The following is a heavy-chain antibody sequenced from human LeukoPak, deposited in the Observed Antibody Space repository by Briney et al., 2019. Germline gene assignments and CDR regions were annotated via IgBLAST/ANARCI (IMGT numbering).Heavy chain of an antibody. CDR3: VRGGGLPNCGGYCPPDS. Sequence: SETLSLTCAVSGGSISNSGYSWSWIRQPPGGGLEWIGSFVHSVTTSYNPSLQSRATIPGDKSTNQFSLNLNSVTAADAAVYYCVRGGGLPNCGGYCPPDSWGQGKMVTVSS. CDR1: GGSISNSGYS. J-gene: IGHJ3*01. D-gene: IGHD2-21*02. V-gene: IGHV4-30-2*01. CDR2: FVHSVTT.